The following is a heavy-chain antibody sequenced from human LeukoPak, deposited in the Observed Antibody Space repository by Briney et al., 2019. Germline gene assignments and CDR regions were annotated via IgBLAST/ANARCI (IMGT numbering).Heavy chain of an antibody. V-gene: IGHV4-38-2*01. Sequence: SETLSLTCAVSGYSISSGYYWGWIRQPPGKGLEWIGSLYQTDSTYYSPSLKSRVTISIDTSKNQFSLKLGSVTAADTAVYYCAGSGYSTFDYWGQGTPVTVSS. J-gene: IGHJ4*02. CDR1: GYSISSGYY. CDR2: LYQTDST. D-gene: IGHD3-3*01. CDR3: AGSGYSTFDY.